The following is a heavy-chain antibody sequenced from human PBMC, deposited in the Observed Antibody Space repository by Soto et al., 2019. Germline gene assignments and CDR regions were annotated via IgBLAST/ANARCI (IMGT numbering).Heavy chain of an antibody. CDR1: GTSISTTDYY. CDR3: ARDPCITRCPDY. D-gene: IGHD2-2*01. J-gene: IGHJ4*02. V-gene: IGHV4-39*02. CDR2: IYYTGMT. Sequence: PSETLSLTCTVSGTSISTTDYYWGWIRQPPGKGLEWITSIYYTGMTYYNPSLKSRVTISVDTSKNQFSLKLSSVTAADRAVYYCARDPCITRCPDYWGQGTLVTVSS.